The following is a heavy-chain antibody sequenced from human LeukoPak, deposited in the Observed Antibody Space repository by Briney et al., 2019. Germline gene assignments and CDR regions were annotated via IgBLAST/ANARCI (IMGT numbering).Heavy chain of an antibody. V-gene: IGHV3-64*02. CDR3: ATSGWWGYFDY. D-gene: IGHD6-19*01. Sequence: GGSLRLSCAASGFTFNNHPMHWVRQASGKRLEYVSAISPSGDWTWYADSVKGRFTISRDNSKNTLYLLMNSLRAEDTAVYYCATSGWWGYFDYWGQGTLVTVSS. J-gene: IGHJ4*02. CDR1: GFTFNNHP. CDR2: ISPSGDWT.